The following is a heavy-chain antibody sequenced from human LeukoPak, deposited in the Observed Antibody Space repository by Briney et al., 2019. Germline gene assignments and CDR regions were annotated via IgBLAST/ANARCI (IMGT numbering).Heavy chain of an antibody. CDR2: INAGNGNT. V-gene: IGHV1-3*01. CDR1: GYTLTSYA. D-gene: IGHD5-12*01. Sequence: ASVKVSCKASGYTLTSYAMHWVRQAPGQRLEWMGWINAGNGNTKYSQKFQGRVTITRDTSASTAYMELSSLRSEDTAVYYCARARSGLRILDYWGQGTLVTVSS. CDR3: ARARSGLRILDY. J-gene: IGHJ4*02.